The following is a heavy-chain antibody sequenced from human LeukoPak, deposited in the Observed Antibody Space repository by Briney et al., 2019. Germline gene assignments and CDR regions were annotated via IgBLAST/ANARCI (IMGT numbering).Heavy chain of an antibody. J-gene: IGHJ4*02. D-gene: IGHD2-15*01. Sequence: ASVKVSCKASGYTFTSYGISWVRQAPGQGLEWMGWISAYNGNTNYAQKLQGRVTMTTDTSTGTAYMELRSLRSDDTAVYYCARDALGYCSGGSCLLPFDYCGQGTLVTVSS. CDR3: ARDALGYCSGGSCLLPFDY. CDR1: GYTFTSYG. CDR2: ISAYNGNT. V-gene: IGHV1-18*01.